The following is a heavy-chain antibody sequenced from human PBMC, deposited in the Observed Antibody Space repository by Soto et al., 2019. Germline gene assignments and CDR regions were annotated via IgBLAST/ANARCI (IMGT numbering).Heavy chain of an antibody. CDR1: GFTFSDYG. CDR3: EAANYDSSGFYGNN. D-gene: IGHD6-19*01. J-gene: IGHJ4*02. V-gene: IGHV3-33*02. Sequence: QLVESGGGVVQPGRSLRLSCVASGFTFSDYGMNWVRQVPGKGLEWVAVIWHDGSREYYADSVKGRFTVSRDNSRKTLFLQMDNLRVEDTAVYYCEAANYDSSGFYGNNWGRGALVTVSS. CDR2: IWHDGSRE.